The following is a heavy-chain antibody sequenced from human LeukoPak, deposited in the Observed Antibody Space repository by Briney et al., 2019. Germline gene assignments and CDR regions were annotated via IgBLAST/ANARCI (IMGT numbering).Heavy chain of an antibody. CDR1: GGSINSHY. D-gene: IGHD6-19*01. J-gene: IGHJ4*02. CDR3: VRRDTGWNYFDY. CDR2: IYYTGKN. V-gene: IGHV4-59*08. Sequence: PSETLSLTCAVSGGSINSHYWGWTRQPPGKGLQWIGDIYYTGKNNYNPSLKSRVTISLDTSKDHLSLNLTSVVAADTAIYYCVRRDTGWNYFDYWGQGILVTVSS.